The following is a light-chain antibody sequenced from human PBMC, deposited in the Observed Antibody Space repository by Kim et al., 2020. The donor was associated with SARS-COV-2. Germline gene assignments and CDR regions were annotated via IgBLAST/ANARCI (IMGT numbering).Light chain of an antibody. CDR1: QSIISNY. Sequence: DIVLTQSPGTLSLSPGERATLSCRASQSIISNYLAWYQQKLGQAPRILIYGASSRAAGIPDRFSGSGSGADFTLSISRLEPEDFAVYYCQQYGSSPGTFGGGTKVDIK. CDR3: QQYGSSPGT. V-gene: IGKV3-20*01. J-gene: IGKJ4*01. CDR2: GAS.